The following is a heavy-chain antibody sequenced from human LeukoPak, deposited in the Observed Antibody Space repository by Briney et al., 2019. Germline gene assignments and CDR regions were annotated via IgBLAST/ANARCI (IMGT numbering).Heavy chain of an antibody. CDR3: ARDVRSSGWSDY. D-gene: IGHD6-19*01. V-gene: IGHV3-30-3*01. CDR2: ISYDGSNK. Sequence: GGSLRLSCAASGFTFSSYAMYWVHQAPGKGLEWVAVISYDGSNKYYADSVKGRFTISRDNSKNTLYLQMNSLRAEDTAVYYCARDVRSSGWSDYWGQGTLVTVSS. J-gene: IGHJ4*02. CDR1: GFTFSSYA.